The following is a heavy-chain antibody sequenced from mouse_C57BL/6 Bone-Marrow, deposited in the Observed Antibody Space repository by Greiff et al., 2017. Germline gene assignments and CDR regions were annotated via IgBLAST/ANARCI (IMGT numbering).Heavy chain of an antibody. D-gene: IGHD1-1*01. J-gene: IGHJ3*01. CDR2: IYPRRGNT. CDR1: GYTFTSYG. V-gene: IGHV1-81*01. Sequence: VQLQQSGAELARPGASVKLSCKASGYTFTSYGISWVKPRTGQGLEWIGEIYPRRGNTYYNEKFKGKATLTADKSSSTAYMELRSLPSEDSAVYVCARIGLYYYGSKAYWGQGTLVTVSA. CDR3: ARIGLYYYGSKAY.